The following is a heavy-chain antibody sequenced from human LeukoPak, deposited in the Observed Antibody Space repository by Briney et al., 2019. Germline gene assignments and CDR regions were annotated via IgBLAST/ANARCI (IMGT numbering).Heavy chain of an antibody. J-gene: IGHJ3*02. D-gene: IGHD3-9*01. Sequence: GGSLRLSCAASGFTFSSYGIHWVRQAPGKGLEWVAVISYDGSNKYYADSVKGRFTISRDNSKNTLYLQMNSLRAEDTAVYYCAREGPLRYFDWFTAFDIWGQGTMVTVSS. CDR3: AREGPLRYFDWFTAFDI. CDR2: ISYDGSNK. CDR1: GFTFSSYG. V-gene: IGHV3-30*03.